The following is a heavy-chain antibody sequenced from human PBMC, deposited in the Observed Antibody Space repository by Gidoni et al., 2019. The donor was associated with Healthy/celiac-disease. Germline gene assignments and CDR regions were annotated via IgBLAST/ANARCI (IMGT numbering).Heavy chain of an antibody. J-gene: IGHJ5*02. CDR1: GGSISSYY. Sequence: QVQLQESGPGLVKPSETLSLTCTVPGGSISSYYWSWIRQPPGKGLEWIGYIYYSGSTNYNPSLKSRVTISVDTSKNQFSLKLSSVTAADTAVYYCAREVSINDFWSGYLNWFDPWGQGTLVTVSS. D-gene: IGHD3-3*01. CDR3: AREVSINDFWSGYLNWFDP. V-gene: IGHV4-59*01. CDR2: IYYSGST.